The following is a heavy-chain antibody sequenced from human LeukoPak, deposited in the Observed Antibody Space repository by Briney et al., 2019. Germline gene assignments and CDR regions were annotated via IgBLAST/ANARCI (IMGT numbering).Heavy chain of an antibody. D-gene: IGHD3-10*01. Sequence: SETLSLTCTVSGASISSTSYYWGWIRQPPGKGLEWIGSIYHSGSTYYNPSLKSRVTISVDTSKNQFSLKLSSVTAADTAVYYCARELLWFGELRNQPFDYWGQGTLVTVSS. CDR2: IYHSGST. CDR3: ARELLWFGELRNQPFDY. V-gene: IGHV4-39*07. J-gene: IGHJ4*02. CDR1: GASISSTSYY.